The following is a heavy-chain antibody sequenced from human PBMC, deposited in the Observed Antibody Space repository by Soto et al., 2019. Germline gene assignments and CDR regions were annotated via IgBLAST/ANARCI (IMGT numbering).Heavy chain of an antibody. CDR1: GFTFSSYW. Sequence: GGSLRLSCAASGFTFSSYWMSWVRQAPGKGLEWVANIKQDGSEKYYVDSVKGRFTISRDNAKNSLYLQMNSLRAEDTAVYYCARKIVVAATTPIVGYYYGMDVWGQGTTVTVSS. J-gene: IGHJ6*02. CDR2: IKQDGSEK. V-gene: IGHV3-7*05. D-gene: IGHD2-15*01. CDR3: ARKIVVAATTPIVGYYYGMDV.